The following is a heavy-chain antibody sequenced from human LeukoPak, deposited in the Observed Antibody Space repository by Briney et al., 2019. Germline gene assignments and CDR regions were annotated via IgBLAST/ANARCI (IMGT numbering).Heavy chain of an antibody. V-gene: IGHV3-23*01. D-gene: IGHD3-22*01. CDR1: GFTFSIYA. CDR3: AKDRPNYYGSNGHYYRRDGDY. J-gene: IGHJ4*02. Sequence: GGSLRLXCAASGFTFSIYAMRWVRRAPGKGLQWVSSITSSGDGTYYADSVKGRFTISRDNSENMLYLQMNSLRVEDTAVYFCAKDRPNYYGSNGHYYRRDGDYWGQGTLVTVSS. CDR2: ITSSGDGT.